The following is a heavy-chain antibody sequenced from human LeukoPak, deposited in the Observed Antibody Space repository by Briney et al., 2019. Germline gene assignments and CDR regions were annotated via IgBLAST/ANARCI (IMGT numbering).Heavy chain of an antibody. D-gene: IGHD4-17*01. Sequence: SETLSLTCAVYGGSFSGYYWSWIRQPPGKGLEWIGEINHSGSTNYNPSLKSRVTISVDTSKNQFSLKLSSVTAADTAVYYCARDATVTTFGRVGVWSDPWGQGTLVTVSS. V-gene: IGHV4-34*01. CDR1: GGSFSGYY. J-gene: IGHJ5*02. CDR3: ARDATVTTFGRVGVWSDP. CDR2: INHSGST.